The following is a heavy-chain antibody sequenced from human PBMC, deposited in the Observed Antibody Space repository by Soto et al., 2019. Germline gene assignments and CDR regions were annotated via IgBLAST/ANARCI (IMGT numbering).Heavy chain of an antibody. CDR1: EFTFSSYG. D-gene: IGHD4-17*01. V-gene: IGHV3-30*18. Sequence: QVQLVESGGGVVQPGRSLRLSCAASEFTFSSYGMHWVRQAPGKGLEWVAVISYDGSNKYYADSVKGRFTISRDNSKNTLYVQMHSLRAGDTAMYLCAKDGYGDYRGYFDLWGRGTLVTVSS. J-gene: IGHJ2*01. CDR3: AKDGYGDYRGYFDL. CDR2: ISYDGSNK.